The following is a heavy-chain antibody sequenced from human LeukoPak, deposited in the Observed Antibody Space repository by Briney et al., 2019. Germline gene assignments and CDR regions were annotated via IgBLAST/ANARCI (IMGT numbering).Heavy chain of an antibody. CDR2: ITSSSSIT. CDR3: AKDFLRIAADYFDY. Sequence: GGSLRLSCAVSGFTFSGYSMNWVRQAPGKGLEWISYITSSSSITHYADSVKGRFTISRDNSKNTLYLQMNSLRAEDTAVYYCAKDFLRIAADYFDYWGQGTLVTVSS. V-gene: IGHV3-48*01. CDR1: GFTFSGYS. D-gene: IGHD6-13*01. J-gene: IGHJ4*02.